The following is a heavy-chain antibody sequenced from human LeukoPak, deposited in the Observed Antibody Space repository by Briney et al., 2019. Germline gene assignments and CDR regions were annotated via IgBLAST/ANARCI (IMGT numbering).Heavy chain of an antibody. CDR2: INPNSGGT. J-gene: IGHJ4*02. Sequence: GASVKVSCKASGYTFTGYYMHWVRQAPGQGLEWMGWINPNSGGTNYAQKFQGRVTMTTDTSTSTAYMELRSLRSDDTAVYYCARLDERDGYNLDYWGQGTLVTVSS. CDR3: ARLDERDGYNLDY. D-gene: IGHD5-24*01. V-gene: IGHV1-2*02. CDR1: GYTFTGYY.